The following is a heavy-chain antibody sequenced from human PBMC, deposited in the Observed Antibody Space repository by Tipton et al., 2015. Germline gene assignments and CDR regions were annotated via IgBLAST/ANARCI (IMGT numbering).Heavy chain of an antibody. Sequence: TLSLTCTASGGSVSSASYFWTWIRQPPGKGLQWIGYIYYSGNTDYNPSLKSRVTISVDTSKNQFSLKLSSVTAADTAMYYCARITMSFAFDIWGQGTMVTVSS. CDR2: IYYSGNT. CDR3: ARITMSFAFDI. CDR1: GGSVSSASYF. J-gene: IGHJ3*02. V-gene: IGHV4-61*01.